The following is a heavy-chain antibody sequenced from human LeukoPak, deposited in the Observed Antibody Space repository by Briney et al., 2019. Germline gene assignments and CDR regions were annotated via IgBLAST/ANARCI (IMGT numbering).Heavy chain of an antibody. D-gene: IGHD5-18*01. CDR2: IIPILGIA. V-gene: IGHV1-69*04. CDR1: GGTFSSYA. CDR3: ASLSADTAMAPRELEFDY. J-gene: IGHJ4*02. Sequence: SVKVSCKASGGTFSSYAISWVRQAPGQGLEWMGRIIPILGIANYAQKFQGRVTITADKSTNTAYMELSNLRSEDTAVYYCASLSADTAMAPRELEFDYWGQGTLVTVSS.